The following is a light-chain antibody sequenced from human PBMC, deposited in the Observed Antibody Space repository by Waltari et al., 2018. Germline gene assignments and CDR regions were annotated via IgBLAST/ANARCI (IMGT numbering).Light chain of an antibody. J-gene: IGLJ2*01. CDR3: QSYDYSLRAAV. V-gene: IGLV1-40*01. Sequence: QSVLTQPPSVSGAPGQRVTISCTGNSSNIGADYDVHWYQQLPGTAPKPLVYVNNTRPSGIPARFSGSKAGTSASLAITGLQAEDEADYYCQSYDYSLRAAVFGGGTKVTVL. CDR1: SSNIGADYD. CDR2: VNN.